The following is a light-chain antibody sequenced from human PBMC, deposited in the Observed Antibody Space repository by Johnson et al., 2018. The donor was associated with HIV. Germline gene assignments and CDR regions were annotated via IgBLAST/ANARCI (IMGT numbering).Light chain of an antibody. J-gene: IGLJ1*01. CDR1: SSNIGNNY. CDR2: ENN. CDR3: GTWDSSMSAVDV. V-gene: IGLV1-51*02. Sequence: QSVLTQPPSVSAAPGQKVTISCSGSSSNIGNNYVSWYQQLPGTAPKLLIYENNKRPSGIPDRFSGSKSGTSATMGITGLQTGDEADYYCGTWDSSMSAVDVFRTGTKVTVL.